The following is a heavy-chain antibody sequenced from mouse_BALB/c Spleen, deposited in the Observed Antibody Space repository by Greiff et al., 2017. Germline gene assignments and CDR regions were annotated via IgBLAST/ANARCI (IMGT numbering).Heavy chain of an antibody. CDR1: GFTFSSYT. D-gene: IGHD2-10*02. V-gene: IGHV5-12-2*01. CDR2: ISNGGGST. Sequence: EVMLVESGGGLVQPGGSLKLSCAASGFTFSSYTMSWVRQTPEKRLEWVAYISNGGGSTYYPDTVKGRFTISRDNAKNTLYLQMSSLKSEDTAMYYCGSPPYGSREGWFAYWGQGTLVTVSA. CDR3: GSPPYGSREGWFAY. J-gene: IGHJ3*01.